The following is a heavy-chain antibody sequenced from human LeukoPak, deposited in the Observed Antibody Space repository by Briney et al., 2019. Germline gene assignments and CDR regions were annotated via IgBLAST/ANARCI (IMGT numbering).Heavy chain of an antibody. CDR1: GFTFSSYS. CDR2: ISSSSSYI. J-gene: IGHJ4*02. Sequence: GGSLRLSCAASGFTFSSYSMNWVRQAPGQGLEWVSSISSSSSYIYYADSVKGRFTISRDNAKKSLYLQMNSLRAEDTAVYYCARVRYFDWLGPFDYWGQGTLVTVSS. D-gene: IGHD3-9*01. V-gene: IGHV3-21*01. CDR3: ARVRYFDWLGPFDY.